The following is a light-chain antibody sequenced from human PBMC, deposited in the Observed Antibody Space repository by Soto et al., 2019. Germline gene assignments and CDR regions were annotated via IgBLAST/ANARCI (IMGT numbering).Light chain of an antibody. CDR2: KVT. V-gene: IGLV2-14*01. CDR1: SXDVGGNKY. CDR3: ASYTSDSLYV. J-gene: IGLJ1*01. Sequence: QSVLTQPASVSGSPGQSITISCTGTSXDVGGNKYVSWYQQYPGKVPKLLINKVTNRPSGVSYRFSGSKSGNTASLTISALLAEDEADYFCASYTSDSLYVFGTGTKVTVL.